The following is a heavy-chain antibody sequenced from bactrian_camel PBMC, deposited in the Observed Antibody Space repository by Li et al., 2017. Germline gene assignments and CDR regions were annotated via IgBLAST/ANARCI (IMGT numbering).Heavy chain of an antibody. CDR1: EYAGAHYC. Sequence: QLVESGGGSVEAGGALRLSCVASEYAGAHYCMAWFRQAPGKGREGVALLWTGGGTPVYSDSVKGRFTISRDNDKQALYLQMNNLTNEDTGVYTCATTGGSGVCIYLRGGQGTQVTVS. CDR3: ATTGGSGVCIYLR. J-gene: IGHJ4*01. V-gene: IGHV3S1*01. D-gene: IGHD2*01. CDR2: LWTGGGTP.